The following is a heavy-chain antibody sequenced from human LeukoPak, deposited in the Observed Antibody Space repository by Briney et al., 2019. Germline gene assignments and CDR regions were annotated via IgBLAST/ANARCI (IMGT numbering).Heavy chain of an antibody. Sequence: ASVKVSCKASGYSFTNYYMHWVRQAPGQGLEWMGIINPSGGSTSYAQKFQGRVTMTRDMSTSTVYMELSSLRSEDTAVYYCARGPRGGPRGTMIVVVIDFGYWGQGTLVTVSS. CDR1: GYSFTNYY. CDR3: ARGPRGGPRGTMIVVVIDFGY. J-gene: IGHJ4*02. D-gene: IGHD3-22*01. V-gene: IGHV1-46*01. CDR2: INPSGGST.